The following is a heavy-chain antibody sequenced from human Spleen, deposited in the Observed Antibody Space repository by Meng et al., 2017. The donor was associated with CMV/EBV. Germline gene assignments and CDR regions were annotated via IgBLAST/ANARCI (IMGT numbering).Heavy chain of an antibody. Sequence: GGSLRLSCAASGFTFHSYAMAWVRQAPGKGLEWVSTINGGGANTYYAASVKGRFSISRDNSKNTLYLQMNNLRAEDTAIYYCAKIIWVVYYFDHWGQGTLVTVSS. D-gene: IGHD2-15*01. CDR2: INGGGANT. V-gene: IGHV3-23*01. CDR3: AKIIWVVYYFDH. J-gene: IGHJ4*02. CDR1: GFTFHSYA.